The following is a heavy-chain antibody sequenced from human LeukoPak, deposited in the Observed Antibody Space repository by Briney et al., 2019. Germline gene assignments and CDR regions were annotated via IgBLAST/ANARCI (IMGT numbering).Heavy chain of an antibody. CDR2: IYYSGST. CDR3: ATTAYYYYVDV. D-gene: IGHD1-26*01. J-gene: IGHJ6*03. Sequence: TLSLTCTVSGGSVSRGGYYWSWIRQYPGKGLEWIGYIYYSGSTYYNPSLKSRLTISLDTSTNQFSLKLGSVTAADTAVYYCATTAYYYYVDVWGKGTTVTVSS. CDR1: GGSVSRGGYY. V-gene: IGHV4-31*03.